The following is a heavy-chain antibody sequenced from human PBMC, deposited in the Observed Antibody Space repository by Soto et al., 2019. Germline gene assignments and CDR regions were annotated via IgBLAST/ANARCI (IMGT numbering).Heavy chain of an antibody. V-gene: IGHV3-48*01. J-gene: IGHJ3*02. CDR1: GFTPSSYS. CDR3: ARDLGYCGGDRYRAFEI. D-gene: IGHD2-21*02. Sequence: GGSLRLSCVASGFTPSSYSMNWVRQAPGKGPEWVSYISSRSSTIYYADSVKGRFTISRDNARNSLYLEMNSLRAEDTAVYYCARDLGYCGGDRYRAFEIWGQGTMVTVSS. CDR2: ISSRSSTI.